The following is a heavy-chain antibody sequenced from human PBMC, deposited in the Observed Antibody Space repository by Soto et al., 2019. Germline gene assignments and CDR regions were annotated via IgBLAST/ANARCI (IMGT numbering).Heavy chain of an antibody. Sequence: ASVKVSCKASGYTFTSYDINWVRQATGQGLEWMGWMNPNSGNTGYAQKFQGRVTMTRNTSISTAYMELSSLRSEDTAVYYCARTPGTTGTTLVNFDYCGQGTLVTVSS. J-gene: IGHJ4*02. V-gene: IGHV1-8*01. CDR3: ARTPGTTGTTLVNFDY. D-gene: IGHD1-7*01. CDR2: MNPNSGNT. CDR1: GYTFTSYD.